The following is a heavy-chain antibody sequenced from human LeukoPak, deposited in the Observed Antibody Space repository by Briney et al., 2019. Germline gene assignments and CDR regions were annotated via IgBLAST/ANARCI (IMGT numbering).Heavy chain of an antibody. CDR2: IYYSGST. CDR1: GGSISSYY. J-gene: IGHJ4*02. Sequence: SETLSLTCTVSGGSISSYYWSWIRQPPGKGLEWIGYIYYSGSTNYNPSLKSRVTISVDTSKNQFSLKLSSVTAADTAVYYCARYYCSGGGCYSLADYWGQGTLVTVSS. V-gene: IGHV4-59*12. CDR3: ARYYCSGGGCYSLADY. D-gene: IGHD2-15*01.